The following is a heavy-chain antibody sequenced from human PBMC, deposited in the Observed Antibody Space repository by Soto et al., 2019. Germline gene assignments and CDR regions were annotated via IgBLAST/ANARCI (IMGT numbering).Heavy chain of an antibody. Sequence: SETLSLTCTFSGDSISSNNNYLSWIRQPPGEGLEWIGIISYSGTTSYSPSLKSRVAISLDTSKNQFSLSLSSVTAADTAVYYCARGRGYSYGLDPWGQGTLVTVSS. CDR3: ARGRGYSYGLDP. CDR2: ISYSGTT. D-gene: IGHD5-18*01. J-gene: IGHJ5*02. CDR1: GDSISSNNNY. V-gene: IGHV4-30-4*01.